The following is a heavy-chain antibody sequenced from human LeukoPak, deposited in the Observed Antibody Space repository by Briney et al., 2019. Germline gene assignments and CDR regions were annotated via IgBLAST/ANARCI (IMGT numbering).Heavy chain of an antibody. Sequence: SETLSLTCAVDGGSFSGYYWSWIRQPPGKGLEWIGEINHSGSTNYNPSLKSRVTISVDTSKNQFSLKLSSVTAADTAVYYCARGDGLYSGTLGGFVYWGQGTLVTVSS. CDR3: ARGDGLYSGTLGGFVY. CDR1: GGSFSGYY. V-gene: IGHV4-34*01. D-gene: IGHD1-26*01. CDR2: INHSGST. J-gene: IGHJ4*02.